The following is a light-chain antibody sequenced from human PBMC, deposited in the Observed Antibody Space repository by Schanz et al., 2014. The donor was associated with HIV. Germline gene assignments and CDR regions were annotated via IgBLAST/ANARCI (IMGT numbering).Light chain of an antibody. CDR2: EHR. CDR3: QSYDLDRPGV. V-gene: IGLV6-57*03. CDR1: SGSIARNS. J-gene: IGLJ3*02. Sequence: NFMLTQPHSVSESPGKTVTLSCTRSSGSIARNSVQWHPQPPGSAPTALILEHRQRPSGVPNRFSGSIDISSNSASLTISGLRTEDEADYYCQSYDLDRPGVFGGGTKLTVL.